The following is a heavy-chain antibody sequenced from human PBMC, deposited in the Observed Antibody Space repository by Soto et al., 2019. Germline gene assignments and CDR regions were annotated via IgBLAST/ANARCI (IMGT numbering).Heavy chain of an antibody. V-gene: IGHV1-69*01. J-gene: IGHJ6*02. D-gene: IGHD2-2*01. Sequence: QVQLVQSGAEVKKPGSSVKVSCKASGGTFSSYAISWVRQAPGQGLEWMGGIIPIFGTANYAQKFQGRVTITADESTSTAYMELSSLRSEDTAVYYCARSSDCSSTRCPRTYYYYGMDVWGQGTTVTVSS. CDR1: GGTFSSYA. CDR3: ARSSDCSSTRCPRTYYYYGMDV. CDR2: IIPIFGTA.